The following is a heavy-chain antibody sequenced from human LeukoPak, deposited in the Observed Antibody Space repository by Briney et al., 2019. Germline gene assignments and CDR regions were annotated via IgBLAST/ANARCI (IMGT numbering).Heavy chain of an antibody. Sequence: ASVKVSCKASGGTFSSYAISWVRQAPGQGLEWMGGIIPIFGTANYAQKFQGRVTITADESTSTAYMELSSLRSEDTAVYYCAREVAVAGTVSYFYYYGMDVRGQGTTVTVSS. V-gene: IGHV1-69*13. D-gene: IGHD6-19*01. J-gene: IGHJ6*02. CDR2: IIPIFGTA. CDR3: AREVAVAGTVSYFYYYGMDV. CDR1: GGTFSSYA.